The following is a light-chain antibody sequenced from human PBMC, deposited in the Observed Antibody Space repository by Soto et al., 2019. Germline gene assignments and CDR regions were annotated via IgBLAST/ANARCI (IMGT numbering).Light chain of an antibody. V-gene: IGLV1-40*01. J-gene: IGLJ1*01. CDR3: QSYDSSLSGYV. CDR2: ENN. Sequence: QSVLTQPPSASEAPGQRVTISCTGSSSNIGAGYEAHWYQQVPGTAPKLLIYENNNRPSGVPDRFSGSKSGTSASLAITGRQAEDEAEYYCQSYDSSLSGYVFGTGTKLTVL. CDR1: SSNIGAGYE.